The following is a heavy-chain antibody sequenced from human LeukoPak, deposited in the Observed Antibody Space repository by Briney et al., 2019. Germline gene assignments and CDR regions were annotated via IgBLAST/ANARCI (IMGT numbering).Heavy chain of an antibody. D-gene: IGHD4-17*01. Sequence: EASVKVSCKASGYTFTTYGISWVRQAPGQGLEWMGWISTYNGDTNYAQKLQGRVTMTTDTSTSTAYMELRSLRSDDTAVYYCARVYGDYDNDAFDIWGQGTMDTVSS. J-gene: IGHJ3*02. CDR3: ARVYGDYDNDAFDI. CDR1: GYTFTTYG. V-gene: IGHV1-18*01. CDR2: ISTYNGDT.